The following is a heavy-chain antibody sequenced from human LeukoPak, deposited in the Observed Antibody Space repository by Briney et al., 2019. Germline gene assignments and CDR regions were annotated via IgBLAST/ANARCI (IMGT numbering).Heavy chain of an antibody. V-gene: IGHV3-48*04. D-gene: IGHD2-2*01. CDR3: AREGKREPELSEDIVVVPAADDYYYYYMDV. J-gene: IGHJ6*03. Sequence: GGSLRLSCAASGFTFSSYSMNWDRQAPGKGLGWVSYISSSSSMIYYADSVKGRFTISRDNAKNSLYLQMNSLRAEDTAVYYCAREGKREPELSEDIVVVPAADDYYYYYMDVWGKGTTVTVSS. CDR2: ISSSSSMI. CDR1: GFTFSSYS.